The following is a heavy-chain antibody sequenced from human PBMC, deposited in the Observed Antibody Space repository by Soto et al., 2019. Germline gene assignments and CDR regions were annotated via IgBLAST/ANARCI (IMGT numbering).Heavy chain of an antibody. CDR2: ISANSGGT. D-gene: IGHD4-4*01. J-gene: IGHJ4*02. Sequence: ASVDVCWKASCYSFTSYGSIWVRQDPGQGLELMGWISANSGGTNYAQKFQGWVTMTRDTSISTAYMELSRLRSDDTAVYYCARGISTVWYYFDYWGQGTLVTVSS. CDR3: ARGISTVWYYFDY. V-gene: IGHV1-2*04. CDR1: CYSFTSYG.